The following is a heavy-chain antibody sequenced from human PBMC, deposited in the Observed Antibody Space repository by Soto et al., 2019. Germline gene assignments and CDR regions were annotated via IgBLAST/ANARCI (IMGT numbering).Heavy chain of an antibody. D-gene: IGHD6-13*01. CDR2: IYHSGST. CDR1: GYSISSGYY. V-gene: IGHV4-38-2*01. Sequence: SETLSLTCAGSGYSISSGYYWSWLRQSPGKGLEWIANIYHSGSTYYNPSLKSRVTISVDTSKNQFFLNLTSVTAADTALYYCARGYSSSYFLSWFDPWGQGTLVTVSS. CDR3: ARGYSSSYFLSWFDP. J-gene: IGHJ5*02.